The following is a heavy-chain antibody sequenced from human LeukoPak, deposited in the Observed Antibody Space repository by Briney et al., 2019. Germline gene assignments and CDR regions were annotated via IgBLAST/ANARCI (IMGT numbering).Heavy chain of an antibody. D-gene: IGHD3-22*01. J-gene: IGHJ3*02. CDR3: AREVEYYDSSGYRPHAFDI. CDR1: GGSISSSNYY. CDR2: ISYSGGT. V-gene: IGHV4-39*02. Sequence: SETLSLTCTISGGSISSSNYYWGWTRQPPGKGLEWFGSISYSGGTAYNPSLRSRVTISIDTSKNQFSLKLDSVTAADTAVYYCAREVEYYDSSGYRPHAFDIWGQGTVVTVSS.